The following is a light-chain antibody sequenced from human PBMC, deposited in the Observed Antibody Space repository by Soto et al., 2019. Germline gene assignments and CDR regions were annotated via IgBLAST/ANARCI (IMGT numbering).Light chain of an antibody. Sequence: QSVLTKPPSASVTPGQRVTISCSGSSSDIGSNYVYWYQQLPGPAPKLLIYRNNQRPSGVPDRFSGSKSGTSASLAISGLRSDDEADYYCAAWDDSLSVFFGGGTKLTVL. J-gene: IGLJ2*01. CDR1: SSDIGSNY. CDR2: RNN. V-gene: IGLV1-47*01. CDR3: AAWDDSLSVF.